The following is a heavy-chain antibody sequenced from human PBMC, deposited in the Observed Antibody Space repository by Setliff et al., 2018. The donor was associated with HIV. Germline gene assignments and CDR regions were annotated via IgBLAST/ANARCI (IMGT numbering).Heavy chain of an antibody. V-gene: IGHV4-4*07. J-gene: IGHJ5*02. Sequence: LTLTCTVSGGSISSYYWSWIRQPAGKGLEWIGRIYTSGDTNYNPSLKSRVTMSIDTSKNQFSLKLSSVTAADTAVYYCARGYSYGSGPYTSHWFDPWGQGTLVTVSS. CDR3: ARGYSYGSGPYTSHWFDP. CDR2: IYTSGDT. D-gene: IGHD3-10*01. CDR1: GGSISSYY.